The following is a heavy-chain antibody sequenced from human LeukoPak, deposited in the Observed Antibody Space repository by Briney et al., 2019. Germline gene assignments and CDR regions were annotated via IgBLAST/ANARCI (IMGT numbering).Heavy chain of an antibody. Sequence: GGSLRLSCAASGFTFSSYGMHWVRQAPGKGLEWVANIKQDGSEKNYVDSVKGRFTIFRDNARNSLYLQMNSLRAEDTAVYYCASHSYGYNHWGQGTLVIVSS. D-gene: IGHD3-16*01. CDR1: GFTFSSYG. CDR2: IKQDGSEK. CDR3: ASHSYGYNH. V-gene: IGHV3-7*01. J-gene: IGHJ5*02.